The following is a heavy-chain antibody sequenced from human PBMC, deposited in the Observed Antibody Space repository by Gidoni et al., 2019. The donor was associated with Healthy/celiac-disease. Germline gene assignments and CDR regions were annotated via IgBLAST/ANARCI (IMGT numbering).Heavy chain of an antibody. CDR2: IWYDGSNK. J-gene: IGHJ4*02. CDR3: AREAPDGDYLGY. V-gene: IGHV3-33*01. Sequence: QVQLVASGGGVVQPGRSLRLPFAASGVTFSSYGMRWVRQAPGKGLEWVAVIWYDGSNKYYADSVKGRFTISRDNSKNTLYLQMNSLRAEDTAVYYCAREAPDGDYLGYWGQGTLVTVSS. D-gene: IGHD2-8*01. CDR1: GVTFSSYG.